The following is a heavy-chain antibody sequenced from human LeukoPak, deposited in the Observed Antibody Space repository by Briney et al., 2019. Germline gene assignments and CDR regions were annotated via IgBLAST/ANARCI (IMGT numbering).Heavy chain of an antibody. J-gene: IGHJ4*02. CDR3: ARVYWGSPVSLNKYYFDY. Sequence: GASVKVSCKASGYTFTSYGISWVRQAPGQGLEWMGWISAYNGNTNYVQKLQGRVTMTMDTSTSTAYMELRSLRSDDTAVYYCARVYWGSPVSLNKYYFDYWGQGTLVTVSS. V-gene: IGHV1-18*01. CDR2: ISAYNGNT. CDR1: GYTFTSYG. D-gene: IGHD2-8*02.